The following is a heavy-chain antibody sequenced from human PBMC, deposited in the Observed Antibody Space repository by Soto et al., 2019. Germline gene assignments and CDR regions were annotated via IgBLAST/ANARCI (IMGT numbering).Heavy chain of an antibody. J-gene: IGHJ4*02. D-gene: IGHD3-10*01. CDR1: GGSISSYY. CDR2: IYYSGST. V-gene: IGHV4-59*08. CDR3: ARRYGRGFDY. Sequence: SETLSLTCTVSGGSISSYYWSWIRQPPGKGLEWIGYIYYSGSTNYNPSLKSRVTISVDTSKNQFSLKLSSVTAADTAVYYCARRYGRGFDYWGQGILVTVSS.